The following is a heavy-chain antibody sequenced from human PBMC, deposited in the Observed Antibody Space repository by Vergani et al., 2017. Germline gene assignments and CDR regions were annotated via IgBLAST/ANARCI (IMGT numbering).Heavy chain of an antibody. CDR3: AKDCGGDCYPGVDY. Sequence: EVQLLESGGGLVQPGGSLRLSCAASGFTFSSYAMSWVRQAPGKGLEWVSAISGSGGSTYYADSVKGRFTISRDNSKITLYLQMNSLRAEDTAVYYCAKDCGGDCYPGVDYWGQGSLVTVSS. J-gene: IGHJ4*02. D-gene: IGHD2-21*02. V-gene: IGHV3-23*01. CDR1: GFTFSSYA. CDR2: ISGSGGST.